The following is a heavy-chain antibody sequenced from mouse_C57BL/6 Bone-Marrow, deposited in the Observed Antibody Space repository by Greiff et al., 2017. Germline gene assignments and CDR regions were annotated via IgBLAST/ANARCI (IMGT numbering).Heavy chain of an antibody. CDR1: GYTFTSYW. Sequence: QVQLQQPGAELVMPGASVKLSCKASGYTFTSYWMDWVKQRPGQGLEWIGEIDPSDSYTNYNQTFKGKSTLTVDKSSSTAYMQLSSLTSADSAVXDRANTYYSGGGFDNGGEDTPLTVSS. CDR3: ANTYYSGGGFDN. J-gene: IGHJ2*01. D-gene: IGHD1-1*01. V-gene: IGHV1-69*01. CDR2: IDPSDSYT.